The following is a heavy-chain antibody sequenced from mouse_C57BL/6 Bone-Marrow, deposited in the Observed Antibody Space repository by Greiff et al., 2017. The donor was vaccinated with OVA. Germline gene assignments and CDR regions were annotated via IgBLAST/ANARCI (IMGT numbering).Heavy chain of an antibody. CDR1: GFNIKNTY. CDR3: ARMGGYDRERDYAMDY. J-gene: IGHJ4*01. V-gene: IGHV14-3*01. CDR2: IDPANGNT. D-gene: IGHD2-2*01. Sequence: EVQLQQSVAELVRPGASVKMSCTASGFNIKNTYMHWVKQRPEQGLEWIGRIDPANGNTKYAPKFQGKATITADTSSNTAYLQLSSLTSEDTAIYYCARMGGYDRERDYAMDYWGQGTSVTVSS.